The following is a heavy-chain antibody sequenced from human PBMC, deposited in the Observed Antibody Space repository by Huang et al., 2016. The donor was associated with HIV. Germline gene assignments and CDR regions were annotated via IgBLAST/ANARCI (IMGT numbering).Heavy chain of an antibody. CDR1: GGSINTGRYY. CDR2: LYYTGKT. CDR3: ARNHDFWRGRMFAISYFDV. D-gene: IGHD3-3*01. J-gene: IGHJ2*01. Sequence: QMRFQESGPGLVKPSGTLSLTCNVSGGSINTGRYYWGWIRQPPGKGLEWVGSLYYTGKTHYDPSLKGRLTMSAETAKNQFSLNLSSVTAADTAIYYCARNHDFWRGRMFAISYFDVWGRGTLVTVAS. V-gene: IGHV4-39*01.